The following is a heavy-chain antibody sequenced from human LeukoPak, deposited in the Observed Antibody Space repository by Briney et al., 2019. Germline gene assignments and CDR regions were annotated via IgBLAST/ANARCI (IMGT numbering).Heavy chain of an antibody. D-gene: IGHD6-6*01. Sequence: SQTLSLTCTVSGGSISSGGYYWSWIRQPPGKGLEWIGYIYHSGSTYYNPSLKSRVTISVDRSKNQFSLKLSSVTAADTAVYYCARDPAYSSSYFDYWGQGTLVTVSS. J-gene: IGHJ4*02. V-gene: IGHV4-30-2*01. CDR1: GGSISSGGYY. CDR2: IYHSGST. CDR3: ARDPAYSSSYFDY.